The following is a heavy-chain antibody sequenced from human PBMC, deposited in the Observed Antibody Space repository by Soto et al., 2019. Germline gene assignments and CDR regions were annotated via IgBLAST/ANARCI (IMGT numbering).Heavy chain of an antibody. CDR1: GFTFDDYA. V-gene: IGHV3-9*01. J-gene: IGHJ6*02. CDR3: AKELVGNYYGMDV. Sequence: GGSMRLSCAASGFTFDDYAMHWVRQAPGKGLEWVSGISWNSGSIGYADSVKGRFTISRDNAKNSLYLQMNSLRAEDTALYYCAKELVGNYYGMDVWGQGTTVTVSS. CDR2: ISWNSGSI.